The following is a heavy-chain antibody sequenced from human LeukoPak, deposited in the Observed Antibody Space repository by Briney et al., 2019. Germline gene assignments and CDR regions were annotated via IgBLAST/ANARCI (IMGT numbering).Heavy chain of an antibody. J-gene: IGHJ4*02. Sequence: PGGSLRLSCAASGFTFRNYAMSWVRQAPGKGLEWVSSISGSGGSGGSTHYADSVKGRFTIFRDNSKNTLYLQMNSLRAEDTAVYYCARDREQQLVFDYWGQGTLVTVSS. CDR1: GFTFRNYA. D-gene: IGHD6-13*01. CDR3: ARDREQQLVFDY. V-gene: IGHV3-23*01. CDR2: ISGSGGSGGST.